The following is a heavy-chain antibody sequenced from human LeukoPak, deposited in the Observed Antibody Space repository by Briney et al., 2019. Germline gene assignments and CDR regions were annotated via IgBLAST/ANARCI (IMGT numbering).Heavy chain of an antibody. J-gene: IGHJ2*01. CDR2: ISGSGGST. D-gene: IGHD2-2*02. V-gene: IGHV3-23*01. Sequence: PGGSLRLSCAASGFTFSSYAMSWVRQAPGKGLEWVSAISGSGGSTYYADSVKGRFTISRDNSKNTLYLQMNSLRAEGTAVYYCAKSGGVVPAAIGWGYFDLWGRGTLVTVSS. CDR3: AKSGGVVPAAIGWGYFDL. CDR1: GFTFSSYA.